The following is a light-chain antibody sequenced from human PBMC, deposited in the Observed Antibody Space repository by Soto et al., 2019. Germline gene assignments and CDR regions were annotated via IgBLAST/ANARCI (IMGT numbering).Light chain of an antibody. Sequence: EIVLTQSPGTVSLSQGERATLSCRASQSVSNNYLAWYQQKPGQAPRLLIYGASNRATGIPDRFSGSGSGTDFTLTIGRLEPEDFAVYYCQQYGSSGTFGQGTKVDIK. CDR2: GAS. CDR1: QSVSNNY. V-gene: IGKV3-20*01. J-gene: IGKJ1*01. CDR3: QQYGSSGT.